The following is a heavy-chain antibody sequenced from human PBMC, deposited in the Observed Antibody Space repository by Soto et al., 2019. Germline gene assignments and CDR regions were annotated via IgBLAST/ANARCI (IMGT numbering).Heavy chain of an antibody. V-gene: IGHV1-18*01. CDR3: ARGHTMAGATFDF. J-gene: IGHJ4*02. CDR2: ISAYNDVT. D-gene: IGHD3-3*01. CDR1: GYTFTSYG. Sequence: QVLLVQSGAEVKKPGASLRVSCKASGYTFTSYGLSWVRQAPGQGLEWMGWISAYNDVTDYAQKFQDRVTMTTDRSTNTAYMELKNLTSDDTVVYYCARGHTMAGATFDFWGQGTLVTVSS.